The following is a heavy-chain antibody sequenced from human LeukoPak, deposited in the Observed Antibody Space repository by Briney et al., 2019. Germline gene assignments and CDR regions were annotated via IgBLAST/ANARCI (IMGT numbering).Heavy chain of an antibody. CDR3: ARDWVVVPAARGYFDY. CDR1: GYTFTSYG. V-gene: IGHV1-18*01. Sequence: ASVKVSCKASGYTFTSYGISWVRQAPGQGLEWMGWISAYNGNTNYAQKLQGRVTMTTDTSTGTAYMELRSLRSDDTAVYYCARDWVVVPAARGYFDYWGQGTLVTVSS. J-gene: IGHJ4*02. D-gene: IGHD2-2*01. CDR2: ISAYNGNT.